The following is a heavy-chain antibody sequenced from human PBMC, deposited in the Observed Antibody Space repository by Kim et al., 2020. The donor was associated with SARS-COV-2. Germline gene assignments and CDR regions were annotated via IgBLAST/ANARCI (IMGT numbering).Heavy chain of an antibody. V-gene: IGHV1-3*01. CDR3: ARAHTPGIAAAVDY. CDR2: INAGNGNT. D-gene: IGHD6-13*01. CDR1: GYTFTSYA. Sequence: SVKVSCKASGYTFTSYAMHWGRQAPGQRLEWMGWINAGNGNTKYSQKFQGRFTITRDTSASTAYMELSSLRSEDTAVYYCARAHTPGIAAAVDYWGQGTMVTVSS. J-gene: IGHJ4*02.